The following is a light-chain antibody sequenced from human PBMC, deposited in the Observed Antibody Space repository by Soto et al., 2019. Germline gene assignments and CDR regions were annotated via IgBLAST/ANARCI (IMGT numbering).Light chain of an antibody. CDR2: GAS. J-gene: IGKJ1*01. CDR1: QSVGSY. V-gene: IGKV3-20*01. CDR3: QHYGGPPTWT. Sequence: ENVLTQSPGTLSLSPGERATLSCRASQSVGSYLGWYQKKPGQAPRLLIYGASNRATGIPDRFSGSGSGTDFTLTISRLEPEDFAVYYCQHYGGPPTWTFGQGTKVEIK.